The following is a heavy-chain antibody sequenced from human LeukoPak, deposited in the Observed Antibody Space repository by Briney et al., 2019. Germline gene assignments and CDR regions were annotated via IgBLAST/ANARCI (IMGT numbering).Heavy chain of an antibody. V-gene: IGHV3-30*18. J-gene: IGHJ4*02. D-gene: IGHD4-23*01. CDR2: ISYDGSNK. CDR3: AKDSTVVTFDY. CDR1: GFTFSSYG. Sequence: GGSLRLSCAASGFTFSSYGMHWVRQAPGKGLEWVAVISYDGSNKYYADSVKGRLTISRDNSKNTLYLQMNSLRAEDTAVYYCAKDSTVVTFDYWGQGTLVTVSS.